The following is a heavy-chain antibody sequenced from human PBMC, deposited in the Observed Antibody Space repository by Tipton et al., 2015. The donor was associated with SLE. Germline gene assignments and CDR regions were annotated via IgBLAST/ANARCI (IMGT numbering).Heavy chain of an antibody. CDR2: ITPFNGNT. CDR1: GYTFTYRY. V-gene: IGHV1-45*02. CDR3: ARGGWLQLREVAFDI. Sequence: QSGAEVKKTGSSVKVSCKASGYTFTYRYLHWVRQAPGQALEWMGWITPFNGNTNYAQKFQDRVTITRDRSMSTAYMELSSLRSEDTAMYYCARGGWLQLREVAFDIWGQGTMVTVSS. J-gene: IGHJ3*02. D-gene: IGHD5-24*01.